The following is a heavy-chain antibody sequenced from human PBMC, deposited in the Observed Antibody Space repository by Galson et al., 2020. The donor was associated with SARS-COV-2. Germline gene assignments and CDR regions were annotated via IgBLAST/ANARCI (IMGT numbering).Heavy chain of an antibody. CDR2: VYPSGTT. D-gene: IGHD3-10*01. CDR1: ASDYSFNSIYC. Sequence: ASETLSLTCNVSASDYSFNSIYCWTWIRQSPGKGLEWIGSVYPSGTTYRHPSLETRITFSRDPSKSQFSLRMTSMTATDTAVYYCAGARLLGSGTYIDIWGRGIMVTVSS. CDR3: AGARLLGSGTYIDI. J-gene: IGHJ4*02. V-gene: IGHV4-38-2*02.